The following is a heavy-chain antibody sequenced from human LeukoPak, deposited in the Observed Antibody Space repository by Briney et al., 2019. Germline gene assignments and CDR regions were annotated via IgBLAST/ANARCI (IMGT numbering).Heavy chain of an antibody. J-gene: IGHJ4*02. CDR1: GDSLSSNNAA. CDR2: TYFRSKWYT. D-gene: IGHD2/OR15-2a*01. V-gene: IGHV6-1*01. CDR3: ARDRHFPYYFDY. Sequence: SQTLSLTCAISGDSLSSNNAAWNWIRQSPSRGLRWLGRTYFRSKWYTDYAVSLKSRITINPDASKNQFSLQLNSVTPEDAAVYYCARDRHFPYYFDYWGQGTLVTVSS.